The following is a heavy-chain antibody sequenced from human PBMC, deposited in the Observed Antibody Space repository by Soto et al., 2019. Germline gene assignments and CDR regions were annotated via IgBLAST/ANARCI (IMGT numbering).Heavy chain of an antibody. CDR3: ARGRPYCSGGSCYWYFDL. J-gene: IGHJ2*01. CDR1: GGTFSSYA. CDR2: IIPIFGTA. V-gene: IGHV1-69*12. D-gene: IGHD2-15*01. Sequence: QVQLVQSGAEVKKPGSSVKVSCKASGGTFSSYAISWVRQAPGQGLEWMGGIIPIFGTANYAQKFQGRVTMTADXXTXTXXMELSSLRSEDTAVYYCARGRPYCSGGSCYWYFDLWGRGTLVTVSS.